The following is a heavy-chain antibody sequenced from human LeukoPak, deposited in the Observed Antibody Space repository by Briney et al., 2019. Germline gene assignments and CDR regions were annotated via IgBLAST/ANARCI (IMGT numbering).Heavy chain of an antibody. J-gene: IGHJ4*02. D-gene: IGHD3-10*01. CDR2: ISSSGTTI. CDR3: ASLRGVNR. CDR1: GFTLSDYY. V-gene: IGHV3-11*01. Sequence: GGSLTLSCAASGFTLSDYYVSWIRQPAGKGLEWVSYISSSGTTIYYADSVRGRFTVSRDNAKNSLYLQMDSLSAEDTAVYYCASLRGVNRWGQGTLVTVSS.